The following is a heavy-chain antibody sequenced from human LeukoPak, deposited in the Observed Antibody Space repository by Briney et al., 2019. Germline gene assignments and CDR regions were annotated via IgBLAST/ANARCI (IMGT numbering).Heavy chain of an antibody. V-gene: IGHV4-34*01. J-gene: IGHJ4*02. D-gene: IGHD3-9*01. CDR2: INHSGST. CDR1: GGSFSGYY. CDR3: ARTGAFILRYFDWLPRQYYFDY. Sequence: SETLSLTCAVYGGSFSGYYWSWIRQPPGKGLEWIGEINHSGSTNYNPSLKSRVTISVDTSKNQFSLKLSSVTAADTAVYYCARTGAFILRYFDWLPRQYYFDYWGQGTLVTVSS.